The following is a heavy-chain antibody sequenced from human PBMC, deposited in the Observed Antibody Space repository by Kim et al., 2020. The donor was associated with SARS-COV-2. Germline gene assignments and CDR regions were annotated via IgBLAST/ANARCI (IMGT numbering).Heavy chain of an antibody. D-gene: IGHD3-16*01. V-gene: IGHV1-3*01. Sequence: YSQKFQGRGPITRDTSASTAYMGLSSLRSEDTAVYYCAREGADYYYGMDVWGQGTTVTVSS. CDR3: AREGADYYYGMDV. J-gene: IGHJ6*02.